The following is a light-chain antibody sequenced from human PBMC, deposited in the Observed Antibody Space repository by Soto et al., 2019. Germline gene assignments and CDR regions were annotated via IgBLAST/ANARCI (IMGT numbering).Light chain of an antibody. CDR2: EVS. Sequence: DVVMTQSPLSLSVTPGQPASISCKSSQSLLHITGETFLFWYLQNPGQSPQLLIYEVSTRVSGVPDRFSGSGSGTDFTLEISRVETDDVGIYYCMQSTQLPPTFGQGTRLGIE. V-gene: IGKV2D-29*02. CDR1: QSLLHITGETF. CDR3: MQSTQLPPT. J-gene: IGKJ5*01.